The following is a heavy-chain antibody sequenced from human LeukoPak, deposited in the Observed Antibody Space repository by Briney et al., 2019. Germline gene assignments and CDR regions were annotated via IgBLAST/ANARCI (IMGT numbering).Heavy chain of an antibody. D-gene: IGHD3-22*01. V-gene: IGHV7-4-1*02. J-gene: IGHJ3*02. CDR2: INTNTGNP. CDR3: ARERDYYDSSGYHDAFDI. CDR1: GYTFTIYA. Sequence: ASVKVSCKASGYTFTIYAMNWVRQAPGQGLEWMGWINTNTGNPTYARGFTGRFVFSLDTSVSTAYLQISSLKAEDTAVYYCARERDYYDSSGYHDAFDIWGQGTMVTVSS.